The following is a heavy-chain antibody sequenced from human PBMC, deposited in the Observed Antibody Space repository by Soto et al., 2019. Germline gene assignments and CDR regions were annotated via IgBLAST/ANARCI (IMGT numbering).Heavy chain of an antibody. V-gene: IGHV2-5*02. J-gene: IGHJ4*02. CDR2: IYWDDDK. D-gene: IGHD3-10*01. Sequence: QITLQESGPPLVKPTQTLTLTCTFSGFSLNTYGVGVAWVRQPPGKALEWLALIYWDDDKRFSPSLETRLTITKDTSKNHVVLTMTNMDPLDTGTYYCAHRPGFSRSFDYWGQGALVTVSS. CDR3: AHRPGFSRSFDY. CDR1: GFSLNTYGVG.